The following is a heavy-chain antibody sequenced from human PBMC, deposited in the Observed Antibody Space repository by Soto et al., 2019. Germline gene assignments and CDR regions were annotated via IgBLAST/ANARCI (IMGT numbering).Heavy chain of an antibody. CDR1: GYIFTSYY. D-gene: IGHD3-22*01. CDR2: INPSGGTT. CDR3: ARDGYYDSSGYFKVIPVPY. Sequence: ASVKVSCKTSGYIFTSYYIHWVRQAPGQGLEWMGIINPSGGTTTYAQKFQGRVTMTRDTSTSTVYMELRSLRSDDTAVYYCARDGYYDSSGYFKVIPVPYWGQGTLVTVSS. V-gene: IGHV1-46*01. J-gene: IGHJ4*02.